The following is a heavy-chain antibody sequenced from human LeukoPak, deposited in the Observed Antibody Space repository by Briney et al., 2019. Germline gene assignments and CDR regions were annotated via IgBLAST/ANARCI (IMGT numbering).Heavy chain of an antibody. Sequence: PGGSLRLSCAASGFTFTPFWMTWVRQAPGRGLEWVANISPDGSVKYYVDSVKGRFTISRDNAKASLFLQMNSLRVDDTAIYFCTRLGVGGYWGQGTLVTVSS. J-gene: IGHJ4*02. CDR3: TRLGVGGY. D-gene: IGHD3-16*01. CDR2: ISPDGSVK. V-gene: IGHV3-7*01. CDR1: GFTFTPFW.